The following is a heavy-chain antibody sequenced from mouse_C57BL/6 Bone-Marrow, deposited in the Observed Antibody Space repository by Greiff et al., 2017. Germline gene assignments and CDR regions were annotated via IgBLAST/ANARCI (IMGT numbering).Heavy chain of an antibody. CDR3: ARTRTEKYYFDY. CDR1: GYAFTNYL. D-gene: IGHD1-3*01. CDR2: INPGSGGT. Sequence: QVQLQQSGAELVRPGTSVKVSCKASGYAFTNYLIEWVKQRPGQGLEWIGVINPGSGGTNYNEKFKGKATLTADKSSSTAYMQLSSLTSEDSAVYFCARTRTEKYYFDYWGQGTTLTVSS. V-gene: IGHV1-54*01. J-gene: IGHJ2*01.